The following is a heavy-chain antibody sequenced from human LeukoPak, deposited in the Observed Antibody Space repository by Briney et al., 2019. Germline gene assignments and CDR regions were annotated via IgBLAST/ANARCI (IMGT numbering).Heavy chain of an antibody. CDR1: GFTFSDYY. D-gene: IGHD2-15*01. CDR3: AKGVGYCSGGSCYSDY. J-gene: IGHJ4*02. V-gene: IGHV3-23*01. Sequence: GGSLRLSCAASGFTFSDYYMSWVRQAPGKGLEWVSAISGSGGSTYYADSVKGRFTISRDNSKNTLYLQMNSLRAEDTAVYYCAKGVGYCSGGSCYSDYWGQGTLVTVSS. CDR2: ISGSGGST.